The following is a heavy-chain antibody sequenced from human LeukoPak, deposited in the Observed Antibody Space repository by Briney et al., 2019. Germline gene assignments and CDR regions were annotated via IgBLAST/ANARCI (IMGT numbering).Heavy chain of an antibody. Sequence: GGSLRLSCAASGFTFSSYGMHWVRQAPGKGLEWVSSISSSSSYIYYADSVKGRFTISRDNAKNSLYLQMNSLRAEDTAVYYCARDYDFWSTPSDAFDIWGQGTMVTVSS. V-gene: IGHV3-21*01. CDR3: ARDYDFWSTPSDAFDI. J-gene: IGHJ3*02. CDR1: GFTFSSYG. CDR2: ISSSSSYI. D-gene: IGHD3-3*01.